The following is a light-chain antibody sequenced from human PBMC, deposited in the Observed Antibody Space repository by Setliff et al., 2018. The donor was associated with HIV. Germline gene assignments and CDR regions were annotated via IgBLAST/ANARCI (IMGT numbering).Light chain of an antibody. Sequence: QPPSVSGAPGQRVTISCTGSSSNIGAGFDVHWYLHLPGTAPKLLIYDNSNRPSGVPDRFSGSKSGTSASLAITGLQADDEADYYCQSYDSSLSGSYVFGTGTKVTVL. V-gene: IGLV1-40*01. CDR3: QSYDSSLSGSYV. J-gene: IGLJ1*01. CDR1: SSNIGAGFD. CDR2: DNS.